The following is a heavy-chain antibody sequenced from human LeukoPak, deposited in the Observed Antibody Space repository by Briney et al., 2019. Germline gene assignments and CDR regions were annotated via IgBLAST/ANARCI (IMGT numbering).Heavy chain of an antibody. CDR1: GFTFDEYG. Sequence: GGSLRLSCAASGFTFDEYGMGWVRHAAGKGRGWVSHITWNSGTISYADSVKGRFTISRDNAKNSLSLQMNSLRAEDTALYYCAKSVSPYGYYFYGVDVWGQGTTVTVSS. CDR3: AKSVSPYGYYFYGVDV. J-gene: IGHJ6*02. D-gene: IGHD3-10*01. CDR2: ITWNSGTI. V-gene: IGHV3-9*01.